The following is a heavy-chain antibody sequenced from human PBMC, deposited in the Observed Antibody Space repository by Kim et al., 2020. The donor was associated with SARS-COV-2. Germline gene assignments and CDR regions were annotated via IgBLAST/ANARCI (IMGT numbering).Heavy chain of an antibody. CDR1: GFTFSSYW. CDR3: ARASTVTTRGLKFDP. Sequence: GGSLRLSCTASGFTFSSYWMHWVRQAPGKGLVWVSRINSDGSSTSYADSVKGRFTISRDNAKNTLYLQMNSLRAKDTAVYYCARASTVTTRGLKFDPWGHGTLVTVSS. D-gene: IGHD4-17*01. CDR2: INSDGSST. J-gene: IGHJ5*02. V-gene: IGHV3-74*01.